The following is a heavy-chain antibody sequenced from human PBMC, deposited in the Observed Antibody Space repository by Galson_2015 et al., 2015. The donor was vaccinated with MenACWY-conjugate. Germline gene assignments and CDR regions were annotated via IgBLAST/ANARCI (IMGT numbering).Heavy chain of an antibody. D-gene: IGHD5-18*01. Sequence: SLRLSCAASGFTFSSYAMHWVRQAPGKGLGWVAVISYDGSNKYYADSVKGRFTISRDNSKNTLYLQMNSLRAEDTAVYYCARDGSNTAMGYGMDVWGQGTTVTVSS. CDR2: ISYDGSNK. V-gene: IGHV3-30*04. CDR1: GFTFSSYA. J-gene: IGHJ6*02. CDR3: ARDGSNTAMGYGMDV.